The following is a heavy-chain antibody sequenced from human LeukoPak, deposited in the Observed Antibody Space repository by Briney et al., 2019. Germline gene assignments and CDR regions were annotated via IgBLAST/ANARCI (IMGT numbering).Heavy chain of an antibody. CDR1: GFTFSSYA. J-gene: IGHJ4*02. D-gene: IGHD5-18*01. V-gene: IGHV3-7*03. Sequence: GGSLRLSCAASGFTFSSYAMNWVRQAPGKGLEWVANIKQDGSEKYYVDSVKGRFTISRDNAKNSLYLQMNSLRAEDTAVYYCARESFRVDTAMVTFDYWGQGTLVTVSS. CDR2: IKQDGSEK. CDR3: ARESFRVDTAMVTFDY.